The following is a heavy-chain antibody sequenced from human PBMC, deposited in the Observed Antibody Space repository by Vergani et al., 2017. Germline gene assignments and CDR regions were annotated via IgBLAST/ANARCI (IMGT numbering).Heavy chain of an antibody. J-gene: IGHJ4*02. CDR1: GFTFSSYA. V-gene: IGHV3-23*01. CDR2: ISGSGGST. Sequence: EVQLLESGGGLVQPGGSLRLSCAASGFTFSSYAMSWVRQAPGKGLEWVSAISGSGGSTYYADSVKGRFTISRDNSKNTLYLQMNSLRAEDTAVYYCAKDYYDRSGYHALFDYWGQGTLVTVSS. CDR3: AKDYYDRSGYHALFDY. D-gene: IGHD3-22*01.